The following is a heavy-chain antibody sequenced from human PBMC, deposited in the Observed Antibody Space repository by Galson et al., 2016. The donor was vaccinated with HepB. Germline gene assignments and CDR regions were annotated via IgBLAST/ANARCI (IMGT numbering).Heavy chain of an antibody. D-gene: IGHD3-10*01. CDR2: ISNTCNTI. Sequence: SLRLSCAASGITFRDYYMIWIRQVPGKGREWIAYISNTCNTIYYQDSARGRFTISRDNAKKSVFLQRNSLRADDTAPYYCSTGSNYVIVPGSFEFWGQGTLVTVSS. CDR3: STGSNYVIVPGSFEF. J-gene: IGHJ3*01. CDR1: GITFRDYY. V-gene: IGHV3-11*01.